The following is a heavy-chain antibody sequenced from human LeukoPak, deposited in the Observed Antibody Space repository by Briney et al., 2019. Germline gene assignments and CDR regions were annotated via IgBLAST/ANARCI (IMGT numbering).Heavy chain of an antibody. J-gene: IGHJ4*02. CDR2: TIGSGGST. CDR3: AKGGYCRSTSCYMSFVDY. CDR1: GFTFGSYA. Sequence: GGSLRLSCAAAGFTFGSYAMSWVRQVPGKGIEWVSGTIGSGGSTYYADSVKGRFTISTDNSTKTLYLQINSLGAEDTAVYYCAKGGYCRSTSCYMSFVDYWGQGTLVTVSS. D-gene: IGHD2-2*02. V-gene: IGHV3-23*01.